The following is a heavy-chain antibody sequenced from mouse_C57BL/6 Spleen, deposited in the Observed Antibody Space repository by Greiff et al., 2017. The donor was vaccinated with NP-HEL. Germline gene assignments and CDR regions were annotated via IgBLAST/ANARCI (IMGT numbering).Heavy chain of an antibody. V-gene: IGHV3-6*01. CDR3: ARDDAMDY. Sequence: EESGPGLVKPSQSLSLTCSVTGYSITSGYYWNWIRQFPGNKLEWMGYISYDGSNNYNPSLKNRISITRDTSKNQFFLKLNSVTTEDTATYYCARDDAMDYWGQGTSVTVSS. J-gene: IGHJ4*01. CDR1: GYSITSGYY. CDR2: ISYDGSN.